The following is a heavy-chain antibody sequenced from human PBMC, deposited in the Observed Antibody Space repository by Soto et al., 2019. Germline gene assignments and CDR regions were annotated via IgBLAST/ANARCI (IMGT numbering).Heavy chain of an antibody. J-gene: IGHJ6*02. Sequence: HPGGSLRLSCAASGFTFSSYGMHWVRQAPGKGLEWVAVIWYDGSNKYYADSVKGRFTISRDNSKNTLYLQMNSLRAEDTAVYYCARDRIGMLEEYTYYYYYGMDVWGQGTTVTVSS. CDR2: IWYDGSNK. V-gene: IGHV3-33*01. CDR1: GFTFSSYG. CDR3: ARDRIGMLEEYTYYYYYGMDV. D-gene: IGHD6-6*01.